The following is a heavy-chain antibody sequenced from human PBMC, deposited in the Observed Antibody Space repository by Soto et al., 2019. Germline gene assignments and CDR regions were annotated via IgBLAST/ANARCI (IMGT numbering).Heavy chain of an antibody. CDR2: IYPGDSDT. Sequence: GESLKISCKGSGDSFTSYWIVWVRQMPGKGLEWMGIIYPGDSDTRYSPSFQGQVTISADKSISTAYLQWSSLKASDTAMYYCARQLYSSEDAFDIWGQGTMVTVSS. J-gene: IGHJ3*02. V-gene: IGHV5-51*01. CDR1: GDSFTSYW. CDR3: ARQLYSSEDAFDI. D-gene: IGHD6-19*01.